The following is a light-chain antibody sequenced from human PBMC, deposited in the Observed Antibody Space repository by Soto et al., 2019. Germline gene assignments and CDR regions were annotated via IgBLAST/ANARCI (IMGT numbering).Light chain of an antibody. CDR3: CSYAGNSYV. CDR1: SSDVGDYNY. CDR2: DVS. V-gene: IGLV2-11*01. Sequence: QSALTQPRSVSGSPGQSVTISCTGTSSDVGDYNYVSWYQQHPGKAPKLMIYDVSQRPSGVPDRFSGSKSGNTASLTISGLQAEDETDYYCCSYAGNSYVFGTGTKVTVL. J-gene: IGLJ1*01.